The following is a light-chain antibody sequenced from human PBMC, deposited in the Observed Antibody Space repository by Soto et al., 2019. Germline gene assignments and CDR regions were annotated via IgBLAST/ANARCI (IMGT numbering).Light chain of an antibody. J-gene: IGKJ1*01. Sequence: EIVMTQSPATLSVSPGERATLSCRASQSVGSNLAWYQLKPGQAPRLLFYGASTRATGIPARFSGSGSGTVFTLTISSLQSEDFASYFCQQYNNWPPDRTFGQGTKVEIK. CDR1: QSVGSN. CDR2: GAS. V-gene: IGKV3-15*01. CDR3: QQYNNWPPDRT.